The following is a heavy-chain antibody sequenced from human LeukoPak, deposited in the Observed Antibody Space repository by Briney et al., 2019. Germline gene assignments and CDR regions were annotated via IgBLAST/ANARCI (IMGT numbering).Heavy chain of an antibody. Sequence: SETLSLTCTVSGGSISSYYWSWIRQPPGNGLEWIGYIYYSGSTNYNPSLKSRVTISVDTSKNQFSLKLSSVTAADTAVYYCARLKMATTHYFDYWGQGTLVTVSS. J-gene: IGHJ4*02. V-gene: IGHV4-59*08. CDR3: ARLKMATTHYFDY. D-gene: IGHD5-12*01. CDR2: IYYSGST. CDR1: GGSISSYY.